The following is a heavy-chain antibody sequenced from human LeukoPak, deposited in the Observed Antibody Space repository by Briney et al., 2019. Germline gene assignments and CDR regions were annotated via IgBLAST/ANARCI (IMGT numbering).Heavy chain of an antibody. CDR3: ARGFGAGMRWLFDV. CDR1: VFAFDVYA. Sequence: SLRLFCTASVFAFDVYAMHWVRQTPGKGLEWVSGLSWNSDNIASVEHVKGRFTISRDTTNNSLHLRMNNRRPEDTGLYFGARGFGAGMRWLFDVWGRGTLVSVS. V-gene: IGHV3-9*01. J-gene: IGHJ2*01. CDR2: LSWNSDNI. D-gene: IGHD3-16*01.